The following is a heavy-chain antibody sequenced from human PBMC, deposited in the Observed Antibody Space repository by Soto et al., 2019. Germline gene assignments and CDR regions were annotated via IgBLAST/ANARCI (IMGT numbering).Heavy chain of an antibody. CDR3: ARDPLNYYDSSSYLNYFDY. J-gene: IGHJ4*02. CDR2: INPSGGST. V-gene: IGHV1-46*01. D-gene: IGHD3-22*01. Sequence: ASVKVSRKASGYTFTSYYMHWVRQAPGQGLEWMGIINPSGGSTSYAQKFQGRVTMTRDTSTSTVYMELSSLRSEDTAVYYCARDPLNYYDSSSYLNYFDYWGQGTLVTVSS. CDR1: GYTFTSYY.